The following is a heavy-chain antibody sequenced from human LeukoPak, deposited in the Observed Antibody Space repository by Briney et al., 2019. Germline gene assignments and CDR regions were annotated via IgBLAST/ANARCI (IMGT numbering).Heavy chain of an antibody. CDR1: GYSFSTNW. CDR2: IYPSDSDT. CDR3: ARLGAFDI. J-gene: IGHJ3*02. V-gene: IGHV5-51*01. Sequence: GESLKISCKGSGYSFSTNWIGWVRQMPGKGLEWMGIIYPSDSDTRYSPSFQGQVTISADKSISAAYLQWNSLKASDTAMYYCARLGAFDIWGQGTMVTVSS.